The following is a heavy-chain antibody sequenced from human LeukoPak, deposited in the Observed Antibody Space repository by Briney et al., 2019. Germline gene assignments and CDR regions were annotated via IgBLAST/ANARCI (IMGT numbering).Heavy chain of an antibody. V-gene: IGHV4-31*03. CDR3: ARYTSLSSNWFDP. J-gene: IGHJ5*02. Sequence: SQTLSLTCTLSGDSITSGTYYWTWIRQHPGKGLEWIGYIYYTGVTYYNPSLMGRLTISVDTSKNQFSLKMNSVTAADTAVYYCARYTSLSSNWFDPWGQGTLVTVSS. D-gene: IGHD2/OR15-2a*01. CDR2: IYYTGVT. CDR1: GDSITSGTYY.